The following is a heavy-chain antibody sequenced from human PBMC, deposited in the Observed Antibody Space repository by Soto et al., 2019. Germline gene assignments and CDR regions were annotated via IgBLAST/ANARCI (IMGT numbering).Heavy chain of an antibody. V-gene: IGHV1-18*04. CDR3: ARDVTRNYYDSSGYYYFDY. CDR1: GYTFTNYG. J-gene: IGHJ4*02. Sequence: ASVKVSCKASGYTFTNYGVSWVRQAPGQGLEWMGWISGYNGNTNYAQNLQGRVSMTTDTSTSTAYMELRSLRSDDTAVYYCARDVTRNYYDSSGYYYFDYWGQGTLVTVSS. CDR2: ISGYNGNT. D-gene: IGHD3-22*01.